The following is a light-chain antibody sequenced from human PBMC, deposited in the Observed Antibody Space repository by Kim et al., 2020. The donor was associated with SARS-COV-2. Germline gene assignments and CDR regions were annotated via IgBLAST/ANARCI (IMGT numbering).Light chain of an antibody. CDR2: KDS. V-gene: IGLV3-1*01. J-gene: IGLJ2*01. Sequence: VTEGKKGRMTREGDKLGDKKAGWYQQKQGQCPGVVNEKDSKRTEGIPERFSGTNSGNTATMTISGTQAMEEADYYRQAWDSSTVLFGGGTQLTVL. CDR1: KLGDKK. CDR3: QAWDSSTVL.